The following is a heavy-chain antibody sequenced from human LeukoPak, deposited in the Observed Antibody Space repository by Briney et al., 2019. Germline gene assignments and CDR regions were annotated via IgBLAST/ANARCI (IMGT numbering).Heavy chain of an antibody. Sequence: PGGSLRLSCAASGFTFDDYAMHWVRQAPGKGLQWVSGISWNSDNIDYADSVKGRFTISRDNAKNSLYLQMNSLRAEDTAVYYCARVYSSSSLSLYYFDYWGQGTLVTVSS. J-gene: IGHJ4*02. CDR1: GFTFDDYA. V-gene: IGHV3-9*01. CDR2: ISWNSDNI. CDR3: ARVYSSSSLSLYYFDY. D-gene: IGHD6-6*01.